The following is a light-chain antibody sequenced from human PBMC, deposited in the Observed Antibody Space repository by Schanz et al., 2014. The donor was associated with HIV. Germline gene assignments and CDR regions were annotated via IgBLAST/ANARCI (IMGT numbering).Light chain of an antibody. CDR2: GAS. CDR1: ESVGWN. V-gene: IGKV3-20*01. Sequence: EIVMTQSPATLSVSPGERATLSCRASESVGWNLAWYQQRPGQAPRLLIYGASSRATGISDRFSGSGSGTDFTLTISRLGPEDFAVYFCQYFGNSGGTFGGGTKVEIK. J-gene: IGKJ4*01. CDR3: QYFGNSGGT.